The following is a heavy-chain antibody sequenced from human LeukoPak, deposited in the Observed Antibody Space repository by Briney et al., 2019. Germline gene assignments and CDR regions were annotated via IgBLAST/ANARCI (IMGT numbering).Heavy chain of an antibody. CDR3: ARVRYYYDSSGYYDRYYFDY. CDR2: IISIFGTA. D-gene: IGHD3-22*01. CDR1: GGTFSSYA. V-gene: IGHV1-69*05. Sequence: SVKVSYKASGGTFSSYAISWARQAPGQGLEWMGRIISIFGTANYAQKFQGRVTITTDESTSTAYMELSSLRSEDTAVYYCARVRYYYDSSGYYDRYYFDYWGQGTLVTVSS. J-gene: IGHJ4*02.